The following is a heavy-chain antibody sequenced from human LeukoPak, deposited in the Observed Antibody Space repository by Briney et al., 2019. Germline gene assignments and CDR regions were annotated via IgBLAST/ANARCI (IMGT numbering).Heavy chain of an antibody. D-gene: IGHD3-10*01. J-gene: IGHJ4*02. Sequence: GGSLRLSCAASGFTFDDYAMHWVRQAPGKGLEWVSGISWNSGSIGYADSVKGRFTISRDNAKNSLYLQMNSLRAEDTALYYCAKDKIPYYGSGIVFDYWGQGTLVTVSS. V-gene: IGHV3-9*01. CDR2: ISWNSGSI. CDR1: GFTFDDYA. CDR3: AKDKIPYYGSGIVFDY.